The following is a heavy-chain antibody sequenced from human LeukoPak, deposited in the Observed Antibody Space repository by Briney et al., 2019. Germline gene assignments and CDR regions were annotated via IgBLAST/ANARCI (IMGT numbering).Heavy chain of an antibody. CDR3: AKSSVAGTVFYFDY. D-gene: IGHD6-19*01. V-gene: IGHV3-30*02. CDR2: IRYDGSNK. J-gene: IGHJ4*02. CDR1: GFTFSSYG. Sequence: SGGSLRLSCAASGFTFSSYGMHWVRQAPGKGLEWVAFIRYDGSNKYYADSVKGRFTISRDSSKNTLYLQMNSLRAEDTAVYYCAKSSVAGTVFYFDYWGQGTLVTVSS.